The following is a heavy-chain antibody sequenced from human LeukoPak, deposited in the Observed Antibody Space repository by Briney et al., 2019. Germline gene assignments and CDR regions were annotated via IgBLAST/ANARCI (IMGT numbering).Heavy chain of an antibody. CDR3: ARALGVGYNYGY. J-gene: IGHJ4*02. Sequence: GGSLRLSCAASGFTFSSYAMSWVRQAPGKGLEWVAVIAYDGSNKFYADSVKGRFTISRDNSRDTLYLQMNSLRAEDTAVYYCARALGVGYNYGYWGQGTLVTISS. D-gene: IGHD5-12*01. CDR1: GFTFSSYA. CDR2: IAYDGSNK. V-gene: IGHV3-30-3*01.